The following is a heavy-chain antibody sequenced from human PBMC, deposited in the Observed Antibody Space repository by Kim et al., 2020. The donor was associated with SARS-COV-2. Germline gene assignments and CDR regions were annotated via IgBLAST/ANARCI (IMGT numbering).Heavy chain of an antibody. Sequence: ADSVKGRFTISRDDSKNTLQLQMNSPRAEDTAVYYCAKASSRGAYLTYFDYWGPGTLVTVSS. D-gene: IGHD1-26*01. J-gene: IGHJ4*02. CDR3: AKASSRGAYLTYFDY. V-gene: IGHV3-23*01.